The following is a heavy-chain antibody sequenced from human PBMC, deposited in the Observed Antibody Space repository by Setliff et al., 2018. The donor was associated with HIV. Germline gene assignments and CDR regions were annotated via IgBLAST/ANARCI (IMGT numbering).Heavy chain of an antibody. Sequence: PGGSLRLSCAASGFTFSTYEMNWVRQAPGKGLEWVSYISGSGSSIYYADSVKGRFTIFRDNAKNSLYLQLNNLRAEDTAVYYCARLSPPDDYGDLGGVDYWGQGTLVTVSS. CDR2: ISGSGSSI. J-gene: IGHJ4*02. V-gene: IGHV3-48*03. D-gene: IGHD4-17*01. CDR3: ARLSPPDDYGDLGGVDY. CDR1: GFTFSTYE.